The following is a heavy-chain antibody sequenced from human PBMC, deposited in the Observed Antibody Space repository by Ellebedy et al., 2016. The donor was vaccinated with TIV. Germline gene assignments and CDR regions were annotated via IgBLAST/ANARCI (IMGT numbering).Heavy chain of an antibody. CDR1: GFTFSAFG. V-gene: IGHV3-33*01. CDR3: ARALIPYGLDV. J-gene: IGHJ6*02. CDR2: LWYDGRDK. Sequence: PGGSLRLSCTASGFTFSAFGIHWVRQAPGTGLERVAHLWYDGRDKYYAESVKGRFTISRDNSKSTLYLQMSSLRGEDTAVYYCARALIPYGLDVWGHGTTVTVSS.